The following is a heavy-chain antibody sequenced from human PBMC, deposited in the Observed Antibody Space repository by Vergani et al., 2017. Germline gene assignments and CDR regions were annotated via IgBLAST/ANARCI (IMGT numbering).Heavy chain of an antibody. CDR3: ARGAEYYYDSSPFDY. CDR2: IIPILGIA. D-gene: IGHD3-22*01. V-gene: IGHV1-69*02. CDR1: GGTFSSYT. Sequence: QVQLVQSGAEVKKPGSSVTVSCKASGGTFSSYTISWVRQAPGQGLEWMGRIIPILGIANYAQKFQGRVTINADKSTSTAYMELSSLRSEDTAVYYCARGAEYYYDSSPFDYWGQGTLVTVSS. J-gene: IGHJ4*02.